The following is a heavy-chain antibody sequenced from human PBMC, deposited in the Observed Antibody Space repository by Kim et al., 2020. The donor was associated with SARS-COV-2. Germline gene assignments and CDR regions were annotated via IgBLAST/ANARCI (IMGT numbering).Heavy chain of an antibody. Sequence: ASVNVSCKASGYTFTSYTIHWVRQAPGQGLEWMGWINIGQGNTKSLQKFQGRVTITRDTSASTAFMELSSLTSEDTAIYYCARDGTTRNGGYYFDYWGQGALVTVSS. CDR1: GYTFTSYT. CDR3: ARDGTTRNGGYYFDY. CDR2: INIGQGNT. J-gene: IGHJ4*01. D-gene: IGHD1-1*01. V-gene: IGHV1-3*04.